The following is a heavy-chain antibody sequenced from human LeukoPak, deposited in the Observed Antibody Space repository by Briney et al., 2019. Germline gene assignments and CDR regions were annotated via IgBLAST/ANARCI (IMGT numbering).Heavy chain of an antibody. D-gene: IGHD3-10*01. CDR3: ARSTIKQLLWFGFPQNIFDY. J-gene: IGHJ4*02. V-gene: IGHV1-18*01. Sequence: GASVKVSCKASGYTFTSYGISWVRQAPGQGLEWMGWISAYNGYTNYAQKLQGRVTMTTDTSTSTAYMELRSLRSDDTAVYYCARSTIKQLLWFGFPQNIFDYWGQGTLVTVSS. CDR1: GYTFTSYG. CDR2: ISAYNGYT.